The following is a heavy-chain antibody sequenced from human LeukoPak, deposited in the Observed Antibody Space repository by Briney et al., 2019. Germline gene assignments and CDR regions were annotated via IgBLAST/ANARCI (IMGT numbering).Heavy chain of an antibody. V-gene: IGHV5-51*01. CDR1: GYNFANSW. Sequence: GESLKISCKGSGYNFANSWIGWVRQKSGKGLEWMGIIYPGDSDTRYSPSFQDLVTISADKSISTAYLQWSSLKASDTAMYYCARGINYNDRSGYDYWGQGTLATVSS. CDR2: IYPGDSDT. J-gene: IGHJ4*02. CDR3: ARGINYNDRSGYDY. D-gene: IGHD3-22*01.